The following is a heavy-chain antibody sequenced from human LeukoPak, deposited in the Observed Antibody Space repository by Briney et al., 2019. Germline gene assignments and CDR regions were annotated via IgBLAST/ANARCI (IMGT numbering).Heavy chain of an antibody. CDR1: GFTFRSYE. V-gene: IGHV3-48*03. Sequence: GGSLRLSCAASGFTFRSYEMNWVRQAPGKGLEWVSYISSSGSTIYYADSVKGRFTISRDNAKSSLYLQMNSLRAEDTAVYYCARDFNYYDSSGYPHWYFDLWGRGTLVTVSS. D-gene: IGHD3-22*01. J-gene: IGHJ2*01. CDR3: ARDFNYYDSSGYPHWYFDL. CDR2: ISSSGSTI.